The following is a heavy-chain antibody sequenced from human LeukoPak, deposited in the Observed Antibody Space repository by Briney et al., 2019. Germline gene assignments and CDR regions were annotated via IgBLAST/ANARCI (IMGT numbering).Heavy chain of an antibody. CDR2: IYHSGST. J-gene: IGHJ4*02. CDR1: GGSLSSGGYS. Sequence: SETLSLTCAFSGGSLSSGGYSWSWIRQPPGTRLKRIGYIYHSGSTYYNPSLKSRVTISVDRSKNQFSLKLSSVTAADTAVYYCAREYCSSTSCYDPHFDYWGQGTLVTVSS. V-gene: IGHV4-30-2*01. CDR3: AREYCSSTSCYDPHFDY. D-gene: IGHD2-2*01.